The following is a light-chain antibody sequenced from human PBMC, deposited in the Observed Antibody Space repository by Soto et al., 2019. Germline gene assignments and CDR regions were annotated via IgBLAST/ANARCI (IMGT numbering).Light chain of an antibody. CDR3: QQLNSYPLT. J-gene: IGKJ4*01. CDR2: VAS. Sequence: DIQLTQSPSFLSASVGDRVTITCRASQVISNYLAWYQQEPGRAPKLLLYVASTLQSGVPSRFSGSGSGTEFTLTITSLQPEDFATYYCQQLNSYPLTFGGGTKVEIK. V-gene: IGKV1-9*01. CDR1: QVISNY.